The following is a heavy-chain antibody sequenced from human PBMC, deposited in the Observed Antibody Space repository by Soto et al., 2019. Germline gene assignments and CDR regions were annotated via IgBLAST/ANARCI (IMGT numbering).Heavy chain of an antibody. CDR2: IYYSGST. Sequence: SETLSLTCTFSVVSISSGGYYCSWIRQHPWKGLEWIGYIYYSGSTYYNPSLKSRVTISVDTSKNQFSLKLSSVTAADTAVYYCARDRKGDYYDSSGYEYLNWFEPWGQGTLVTVSS. CDR3: ARDRKGDYYDSSGYEYLNWFEP. V-gene: IGHV4-31*03. CDR1: VVSISSGGYY. J-gene: IGHJ5*02. D-gene: IGHD3-22*01.